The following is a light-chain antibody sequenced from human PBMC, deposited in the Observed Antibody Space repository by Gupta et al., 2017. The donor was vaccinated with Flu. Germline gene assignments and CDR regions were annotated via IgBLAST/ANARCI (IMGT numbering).Light chain of an antibody. CDR1: SNIGSDT. J-gene: IGLJ1*01. Sequence: SNIGSDTVYRYQQLPRTSPNLLIYGSNHRPSWVPDRFACSKSGTSASLAISGLHSEDEADYYCSAWDDSLNGHYVFGTGTKVTVL. V-gene: IGLV1-44*01. CDR2: GSN. CDR3: SAWDDSLNGHYV.